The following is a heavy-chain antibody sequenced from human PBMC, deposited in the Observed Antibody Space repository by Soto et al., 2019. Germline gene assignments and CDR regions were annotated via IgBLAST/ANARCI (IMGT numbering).Heavy chain of an antibody. Sequence: GGSLRLSCAASGFTFSNAWMNWVRQAPGKGLEWVGRIKSKTDGGTTDYAAPVKGRFTISRDDSKNTLYLQMNSLKTEDTVVYYCTTDRNYVWGSYRYLSLDAFDIWGQGTMVTVSS. V-gene: IGHV3-15*07. D-gene: IGHD3-16*02. CDR2: IKSKTDGGTT. CDR3: TTDRNYVWGSYRYLSLDAFDI. J-gene: IGHJ3*02. CDR1: GFTFSNAW.